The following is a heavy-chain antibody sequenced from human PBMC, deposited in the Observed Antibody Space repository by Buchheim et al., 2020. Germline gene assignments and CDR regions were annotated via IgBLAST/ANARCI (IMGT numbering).Heavy chain of an antibody. Sequence: EVQLLESGGGLVQPGGSLRLSCEASGLTFNTYAMTWVRQAPGKGLDWVSSISGTGDSAYYSDSVKGRFTISRDNSRNTVFLQMNGLRADDTAVYYCASGPVVMIARMDVWGQGTT. CDR2: ISGTGDSA. CDR1: GLTFNTYA. D-gene: IGHD2-15*01. V-gene: IGHV3-23*01. CDR3: ASGPVVMIARMDV. J-gene: IGHJ6*02.